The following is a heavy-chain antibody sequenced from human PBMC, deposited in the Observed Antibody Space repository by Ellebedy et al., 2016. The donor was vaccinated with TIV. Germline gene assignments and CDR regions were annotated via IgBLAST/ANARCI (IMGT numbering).Heavy chain of an antibody. Sequence: GESLKISXAASGFTFSSYAMSWVRQAPGQGLEWVSAISGSGGSTYYADSVKGRFTISRDNSKNTLYLQMNSLRAEDTAVYYCAKRGGIVVVPAAIDYWGQGTLVTVSS. CDR3: AKRGGIVVVPAAIDY. CDR1: GFTFSSYA. CDR2: ISGSGGST. J-gene: IGHJ4*02. D-gene: IGHD2-2*01. V-gene: IGHV3-23*01.